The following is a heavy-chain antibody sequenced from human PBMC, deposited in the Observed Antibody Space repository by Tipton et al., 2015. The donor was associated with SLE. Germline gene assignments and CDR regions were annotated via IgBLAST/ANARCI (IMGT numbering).Heavy chain of an antibody. Sequence: TLSLTCTVSGGSISSSSYYWGWIRQPPGKGLEWIGSIYYSGSTYYNPSLKSRVTISVDTSKNQFSLKLSSVTAADTAVYYCARGDHPGGLRLIPSVDYWGQGTLVTVSS. V-gene: IGHV4-39*07. D-gene: IGHD5-12*01. CDR1: GGSISSSSYY. J-gene: IGHJ4*02. CDR2: IYYSGST. CDR3: ARGDHPGGLRLIPSVDY.